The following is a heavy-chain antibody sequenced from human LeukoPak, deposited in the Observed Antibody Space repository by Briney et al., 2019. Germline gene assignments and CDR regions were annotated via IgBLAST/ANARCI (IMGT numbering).Heavy chain of an antibody. CDR3: ARSSRLGYCSGGSCYYWFDS. V-gene: IGHV1-2*02. Sequence: ASVKVSCKASGYTFTGYYMHWVRQAPGQGLEWMGWINPNSGGTNYAQKFQGRVTMTRDTSISTAYMELSRLRSDDTAVYYCARSSRLGYCSGGSCYYWFDSWGQGTLVTVSS. CDR2: INPNSGGT. CDR1: GYTFTGYY. D-gene: IGHD2-15*01. J-gene: IGHJ5*01.